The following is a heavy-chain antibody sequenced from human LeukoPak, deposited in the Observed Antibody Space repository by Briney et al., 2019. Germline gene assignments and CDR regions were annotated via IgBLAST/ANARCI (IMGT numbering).Heavy chain of an antibody. CDR1: GGSFSGYY. CDR2: INHSGST. CDR3: ARGGPPEWGTFDP. J-gene: IGHJ5*02. D-gene: IGHD3-3*01. V-gene: IGHV4-34*01. Sequence: SETLSLTCAVYGGSFSGYYWSWIRQPPGKGLEWIGEINHSGSTNYNPSLKSRVTISVDTSKNQFSLKLSSVTAADTAVYYCARGGPPEWGTFDPWGQGTLVTVSS.